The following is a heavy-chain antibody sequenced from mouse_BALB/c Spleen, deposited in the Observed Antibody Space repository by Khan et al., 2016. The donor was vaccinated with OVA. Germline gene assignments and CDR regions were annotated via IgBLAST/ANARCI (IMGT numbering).Heavy chain of an antibody. J-gene: IGHJ4*01. CDR3: TRKGVFQYHGYGGMDF. CDR2: IWRGGST. Sequence: QVQLQQPGPGLVQPSQNLSITCTVSGFSLINYGVHWVRQSPGKALEWLGAIWRGGSTDYNAAFISRLSITKDNSKSQIFFKINSLQADDTAVYYWTRKGVFQYHGYGGMDFWGQGTSVTVSS. CDR1: GFSLINYG. V-gene: IGHV2-4-1*01. D-gene: IGHD1-2*01.